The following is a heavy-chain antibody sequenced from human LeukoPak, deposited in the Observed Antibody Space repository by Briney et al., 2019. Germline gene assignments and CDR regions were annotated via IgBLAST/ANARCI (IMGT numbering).Heavy chain of an antibody. CDR3: ARDLGTSGWYTFDF. CDR1: GDSVSSKNGA. V-gene: IGHV6-1*01. CDR2: TYYRSKWYD. D-gene: IGHD6-19*01. Sequence: SQTLSLTCAISGDSVSSKNGAWNWIRQSPSRGLEWLGRTYYRSKWYDEYADSVKGRVTISPDTSKNQFSLHVYSVTPEDTAEYYCARDLGTSGWYTFDFWGQRTLVTVSS. J-gene: IGHJ5*01.